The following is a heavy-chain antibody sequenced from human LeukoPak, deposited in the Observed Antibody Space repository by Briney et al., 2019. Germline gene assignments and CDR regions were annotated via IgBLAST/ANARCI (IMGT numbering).Heavy chain of an antibody. J-gene: IGHJ4*02. CDR1: GFTFSSYS. CDR2: ISSSSYI. Sequence: PGWSLRLSCAASGFTFSSYSMNWVRQAPGKGLEWVSSISSSSYIYYADSVKGRFTISRDNAKNSLYLQMNSLRAEDTAVYYCARDRAAMGPYYFDYWGQGTLVTVSS. CDR3: ARDRAAMGPYYFDY. V-gene: IGHV3-21*01. D-gene: IGHD5-18*01.